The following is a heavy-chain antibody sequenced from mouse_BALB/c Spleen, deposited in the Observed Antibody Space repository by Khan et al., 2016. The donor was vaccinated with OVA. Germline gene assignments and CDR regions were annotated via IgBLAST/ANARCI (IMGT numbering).Heavy chain of an antibody. J-gene: IGHJ3*01. CDR1: GYTFTSYW. V-gene: IGHV1-7*01. Sequence: QVRLQQSGAELAKPGASVKMSCKASGYTFTSYWMHWVKQRPGQGLEWIGYINPSTGYTEYNQKFKDKATLTADKSSSTAYMQLSSLTSEDSAVYNWANYESSAAWLTYWGQGTLVTVSA. CDR3: ANYESSAAWLTY. D-gene: IGHD1-1*01. CDR2: INPSTGYT.